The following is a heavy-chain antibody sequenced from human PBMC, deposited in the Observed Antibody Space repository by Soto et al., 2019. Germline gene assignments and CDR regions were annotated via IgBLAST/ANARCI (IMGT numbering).Heavy chain of an antibody. CDR2: IYPGDSDT. CDR3: ARLGGYYDFWSGYPVTPYGMDV. V-gene: IGHV5-51*01. CDR1: GYSFTSYW. J-gene: IGHJ6*02. Sequence: GESLKISCKGSGYSFTSYWIGWVRQMPGKGLEWMGIIYPGDSDTRYSPSFQGQVTISADKSISTAYLQWSSLKASDTAMYYCARLGGYYDFWSGYPVTPYGMDVGGQGTTVTVSS. D-gene: IGHD3-3*01.